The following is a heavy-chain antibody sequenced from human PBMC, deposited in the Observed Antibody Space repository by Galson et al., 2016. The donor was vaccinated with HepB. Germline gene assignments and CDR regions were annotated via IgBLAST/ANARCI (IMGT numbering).Heavy chain of an antibody. J-gene: IGHJ2*01. V-gene: IGHV6-1*01. D-gene: IGHD5-12*01. CDR3: ARVYGGYTDWYFDL. Sequence: CAISGDSVSSNSAAWNWIRQSPSRGLEWLGRTYYRSKWYTDYAVSAKSRITVNPDTSKNQFSLQLNSVTPEDTAVYYCARVYGGYTDWYFDLWGRGTLVTVSS. CDR2: TYYRSKWYT. CDR1: GDSVSSNSAA.